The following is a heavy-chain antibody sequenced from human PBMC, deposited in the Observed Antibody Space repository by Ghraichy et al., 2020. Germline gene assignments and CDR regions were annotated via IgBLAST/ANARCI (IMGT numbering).Heavy chain of an antibody. D-gene: IGHD6-13*01. CDR1: GGSIGTYY. CDR3: ARSNVSSWYSYDY. CDR2: IYYSGRT. V-gene: IGHV4-59*01. J-gene: IGHJ4*02. Sequence: SETLSLTCTVSGGSIGTYYWNWIRQPPGKGLEWIGYIYYSGRTNYNPSLKSRVTILLDTSKNQFSLRLSSVTAADTAVYYCARSNVSSWYSYDYWGPGTLVTVSS.